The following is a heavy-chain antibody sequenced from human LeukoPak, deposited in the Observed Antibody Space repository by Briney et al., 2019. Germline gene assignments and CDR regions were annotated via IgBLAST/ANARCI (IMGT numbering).Heavy chain of an antibody. CDR3: AKATSVTTLFDY. CDR1: GFTFSSYA. Sequence: GGSLRLSWAASGFTFSSYAMSWVRQAPGKGLEWVSGISGSGVSTYYADAVKGRFTISRDNSKNTLYLHMKSLRVEHTAVYYCAKATSVTTLFDYWGQGTLVTVSS. D-gene: IGHD4-17*01. V-gene: IGHV3-23*01. CDR2: ISGSGVST. J-gene: IGHJ4*02.